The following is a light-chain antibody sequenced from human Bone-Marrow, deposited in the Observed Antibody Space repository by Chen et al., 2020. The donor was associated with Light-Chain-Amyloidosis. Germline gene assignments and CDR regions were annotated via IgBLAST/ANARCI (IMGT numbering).Light chain of an antibody. V-gene: IGKV1-39*01. CDR1: QSISNY. CDR2: AAS. CDR3: QQSYSTPYT. Sequence: DIQMTQSPSSLSASVGDRVTITCRASQSISNYLNWYQQNPGKAPKLLIYAASSLQSGVPSRFSGSGSGTDFTLTISSLQPEDFATYYCQQSYSTPYTFGQGTKLGI. J-gene: IGKJ2*01.